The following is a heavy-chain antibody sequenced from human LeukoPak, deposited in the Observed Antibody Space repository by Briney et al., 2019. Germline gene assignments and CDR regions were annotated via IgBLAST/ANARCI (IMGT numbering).Heavy chain of an antibody. J-gene: IGHJ3*02. CDR3: ARDRSPYSSSSDAFDI. D-gene: IGHD6-6*01. V-gene: IGHV1-2*02. CDR1: VYTFTGYY. Sequence: ASVKVSCKASVYTFTGYYMHWVRQAPGQGLERMGWINPNSGGTNYAQKFQGRVTMTRDTSISTAYMELSRLRSDDTAVYYCARDRSPYSSSSDAFDIWGQGTMVTVSS. CDR2: INPNSGGT.